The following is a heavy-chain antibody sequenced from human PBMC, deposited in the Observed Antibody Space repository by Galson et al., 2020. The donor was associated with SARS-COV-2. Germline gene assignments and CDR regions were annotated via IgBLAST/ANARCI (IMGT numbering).Heavy chain of an antibody. CDR3: ARGRVAPDY. Sequence: SETLSLTCTVSGGSISSGSYYWSWIRQPAGKGLEWIGRIYTSGSTNYNPSLKSRVTILVDTSKNQFSLKLSSVTAADTAVYYCARGRVAPDYWGQGTLVTVSS. J-gene: IGHJ4*02. CDR2: IYTSGST. D-gene: IGHD2-2*01. V-gene: IGHV4-61*02. CDR1: GGSISSGSYY.